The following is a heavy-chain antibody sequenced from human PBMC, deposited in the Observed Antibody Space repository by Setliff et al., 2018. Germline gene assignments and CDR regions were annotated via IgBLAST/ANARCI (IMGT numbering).Heavy chain of an antibody. J-gene: IGHJ3*02. CDR3: ARVGYYDSSGYSFAFDS. CDR2: ISYSGST. CDR1: GNSVSSVSYY. D-gene: IGHD3-22*01. V-gene: IGHV4-61*01. Sequence: SSETLSLTCTVSGNSVSSVSYYWSWIRQPPGKGLEWIGYISYSGSTNYNHSFKSRVTISVDTSKNQFSLKLSSVTAADPAVYYCARVGYYDSSGYSFAFDSWGQGTMVTVSS.